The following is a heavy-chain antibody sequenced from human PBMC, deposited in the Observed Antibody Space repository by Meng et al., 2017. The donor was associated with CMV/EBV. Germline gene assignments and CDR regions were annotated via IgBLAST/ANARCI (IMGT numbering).Heavy chain of an antibody. CDR3: AKDDSQLLYRDLYYYYGMDV. V-gene: IGHV3-30*02. CDR1: GFTFSSYG. Sequence: GGSLRLSCAASGFTFSSYGMHWVRQAPGKGLEWVAFIRYDGSNKYYADSVKGRFTISRDNSKNTLYLQMNSLRAEDTAVYYCAKDDSQLLYRDLYYYYGMDVWGQGTTVTVSS. CDR2: IRYDGSNK. D-gene: IGHD2-2*02. J-gene: IGHJ6*02.